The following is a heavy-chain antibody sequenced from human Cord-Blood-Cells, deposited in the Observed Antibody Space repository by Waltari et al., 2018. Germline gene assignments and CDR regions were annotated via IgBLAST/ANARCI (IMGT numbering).Heavy chain of an antibody. CDR3: ARLGELLPDY. V-gene: IGHV3-74*01. D-gene: IGHD1-26*01. Sequence: EVQLVESGGGFVQPGGSLRLSCSASGFTFRSLWMPWVRQDPGKGLVWVSRINSDGSSTSYADSVKGRFTISRDNAKNTLYLQMNSLRAEDTAVYYCARLGELLPDYWGQGTLVTVSS. J-gene: IGHJ4*02. CDR2: INSDGSST. CDR1: GFTFRSLW.